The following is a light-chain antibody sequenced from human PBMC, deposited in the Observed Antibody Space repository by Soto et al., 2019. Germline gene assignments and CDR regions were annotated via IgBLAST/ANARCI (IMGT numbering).Light chain of an antibody. CDR3: RSYTSSSTLVV. J-gene: IGLJ2*01. CDR1: SSDVGGYNY. V-gene: IGLV2-14*01. CDR2: DVS. Sequence: QPVLTQPASVSGSPGQSITISCTGTSSDVGGYNYVSWYQQHPGKAPKLMIYDVSNRPSGVSNRFSGSKSGNTASLTISGLQAEDEADYYCRSYTSSSTLVVFGGGTQLTVL.